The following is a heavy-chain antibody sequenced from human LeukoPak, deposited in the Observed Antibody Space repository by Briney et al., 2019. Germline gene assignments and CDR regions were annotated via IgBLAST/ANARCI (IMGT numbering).Heavy chain of an antibody. Sequence: GGSLRLSCAASGFIVSSRYMSWVRQAPGKGLEWVSAISGSGGSTYYADSVKGRFTISRDNSKNTLYLQMNSLRAEDTAVYYCAKLVAVVAATRPSNNWFDPWGQGTLVTVSS. CDR2: ISGSGGST. J-gene: IGHJ5*02. D-gene: IGHD2-15*01. CDR1: GFIVSSRY. V-gene: IGHV3-23*01. CDR3: AKLVAVVAATRPSNNWFDP.